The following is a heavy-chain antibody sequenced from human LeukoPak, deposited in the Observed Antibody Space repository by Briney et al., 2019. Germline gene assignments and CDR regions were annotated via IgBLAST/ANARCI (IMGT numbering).Heavy chain of an antibody. D-gene: IGHD3-10*01. J-gene: IGHJ4*02. CDR1: GGSISSSSYY. CDR2: IYYSGST. CDR3: ARGRAIIRYGSGSYYLFDY. Sequence: SETLSLTCTVSGGSISSSSYYWGWIRQPPGKGLEWIGSIYYSGSTNYNPSLKSRVTISVDTSKNQFSLKLSSVTAADTAVYYCARGRAIIRYGSGSYYLFDYWGQGTLVTVSS. V-gene: IGHV4-39*07.